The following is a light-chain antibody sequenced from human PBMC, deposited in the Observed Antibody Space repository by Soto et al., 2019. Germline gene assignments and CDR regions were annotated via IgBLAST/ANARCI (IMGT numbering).Light chain of an antibody. V-gene: IGKV3-11*01. CDR2: DVA. CDR3: QQRGDWPRIT. CDR1: QSVRNS. Sequence: IVLTQSAATLSLSPCEKATPFCRASQSVRNSLAWYQQKPGQAPRLLMYDVANRATGIPARFSGSGSGADFTLTISSLEPEDFAVYYCQQRGDWPRITFGQGTRLE. J-gene: IGKJ5*01.